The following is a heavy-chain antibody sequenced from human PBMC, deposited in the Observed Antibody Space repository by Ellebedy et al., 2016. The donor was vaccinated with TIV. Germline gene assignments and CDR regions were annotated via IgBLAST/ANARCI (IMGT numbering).Heavy chain of an antibody. Sequence: AASVKVSCKASGYNLTGYYMHWVRQVPGEGLEWVGRINPNSGDTKYAQKFQGRVTMTRDTSISTAYMELSRLTYDDTVIYYCAREVKEKGMDVWGQGTTVTVSS. V-gene: IGHV1-2*05. CDR1: GYNLTGYY. CDR2: INPNSGDT. CDR3: AREVKEKGMDV. J-gene: IGHJ6*02.